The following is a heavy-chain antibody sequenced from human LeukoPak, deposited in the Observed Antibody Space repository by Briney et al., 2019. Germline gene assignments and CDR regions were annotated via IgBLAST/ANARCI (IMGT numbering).Heavy chain of an antibody. D-gene: IGHD3-22*01. V-gene: IGHV3-64D*09. J-gene: IGHJ3*02. Sequence: GGSLRLSCSASGFAFRNYVIHWVRQAPAQGLEYVSAISSNGGSTYYADSVKGRFTISRDNSKNTLYLQMRSLTAEDTAVYYCVKELYSDNGGYNDAFDIWGQGTTVTVSP. CDR2: ISSNGGST. CDR3: VKELYSDNGGYNDAFDI. CDR1: GFAFRNYV.